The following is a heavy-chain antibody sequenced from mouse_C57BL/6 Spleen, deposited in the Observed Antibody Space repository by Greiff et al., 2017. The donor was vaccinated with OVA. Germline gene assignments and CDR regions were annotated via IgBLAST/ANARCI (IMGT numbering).Heavy chain of an antibody. Sequence: VQLQQPGAELVKPGASVKISCKASGYTFTDYYINWVKQRPGPGLEWIGKIGPGSGGTDYNEKFKGKATLTADKSSSTAYMQLSSLTSEDSAVYFCASQYYGSDSYCMAYWGQGTSVTVSS. CDR1: GYTFTDYY. V-gene: IGHV1-77*01. J-gene: IGHJ4*01. D-gene: IGHD1-1*01. CDR3: ASQYYGSDSYCMAY. CDR2: IGPGSGGT.